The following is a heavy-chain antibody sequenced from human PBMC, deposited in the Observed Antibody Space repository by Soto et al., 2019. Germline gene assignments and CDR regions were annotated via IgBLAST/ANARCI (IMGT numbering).Heavy chain of an antibody. CDR3: ARGGVDYYDSSGYYFSPYYFDY. CDR2: IYHSGST. D-gene: IGHD3-22*01. J-gene: IGHJ4*02. CDR1: GGSISSGGYS. Sequence: TLSLTCAVSGGSISSGGYSWSWIRQPPGKGPEWIGYIYHSGSTYYNPSLKSRVTISVDRSKNQFSLKLSSVTAADTAVYYCARGGVDYYDSSGYYFSPYYFDYWGQGTLVTVSS. V-gene: IGHV4-30-2*01.